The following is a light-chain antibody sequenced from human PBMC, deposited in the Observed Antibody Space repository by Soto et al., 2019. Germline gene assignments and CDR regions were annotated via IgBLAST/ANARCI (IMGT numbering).Light chain of an antibody. CDR3: QQYKNPPRT. J-gene: IGKJ3*01. Sequence: EIVMTQSPSTLSVSPGERATLSCRASQSVSSNLAWYQQKPAQAPRLPIYGASTRATGIPARFSGSGSGTEFTITSISFQSEDFEVCYCQQYKNPPRTFCPGTKVDIK. CDR1: QSVSSN. CDR2: GAS. V-gene: IGKV3-15*01.